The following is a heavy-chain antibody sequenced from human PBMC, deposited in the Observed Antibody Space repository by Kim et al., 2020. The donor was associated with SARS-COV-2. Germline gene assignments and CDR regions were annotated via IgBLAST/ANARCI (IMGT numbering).Heavy chain of an antibody. Sequence: SETLSLTCAVYGGSFSGYYWSWIRQPPGKGLEWIGEINHSGSTNYNPSLKSRVTISVDTSKNQFSLKLSSVTAADTAVYYCATARTYYYDSSGLIYFDYWGQGTLVTVSS. CDR3: ATARTYYYDSSGLIYFDY. V-gene: IGHV4-34*01. CDR1: GGSFSGYY. CDR2: INHSGST. J-gene: IGHJ4*02. D-gene: IGHD3-22*01.